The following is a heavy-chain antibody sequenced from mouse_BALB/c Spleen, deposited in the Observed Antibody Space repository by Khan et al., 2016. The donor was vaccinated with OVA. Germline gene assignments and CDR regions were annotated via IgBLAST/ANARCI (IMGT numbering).Heavy chain of an antibody. D-gene: IGHD3-2*01. V-gene: IGHV1-76*01. CDR3: ARPSDNSGSLFAY. Sequence: VELVESGAELVRPGASVKLSCKTSGYIFTSYWIHWVNQRSGQGLEWIARIYPGTGSTHYNEKFKGKATLTADKSSSTAYMQLSSLKSEDSAVYFCARPSDNSGSLFAYWGQGTLVTVSA. J-gene: IGHJ3*01. CDR2: IYPGTGST. CDR1: GYIFTSYW.